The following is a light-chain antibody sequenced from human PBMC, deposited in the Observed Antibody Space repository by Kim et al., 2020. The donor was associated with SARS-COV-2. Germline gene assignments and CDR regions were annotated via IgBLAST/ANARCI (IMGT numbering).Light chain of an antibody. J-gene: IGLJ2*01. V-gene: IGLV2-14*03. CDR3: SAYTSSSTLE. CDR1: SSVVGGYNY. Sequence: GHAITISCTVASSVVGGYNYVSWYQHHPGKAPKLMIYDGSNRPSGVSNRFSGSKSGNTDTLTISGLQAEDEADYYFSAYTSSSTLEIGGGTKLTVL. CDR2: DGS.